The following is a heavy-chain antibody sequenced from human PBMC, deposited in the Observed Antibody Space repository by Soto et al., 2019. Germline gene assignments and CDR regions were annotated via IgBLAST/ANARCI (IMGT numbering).Heavy chain of an antibody. D-gene: IGHD6-13*01. J-gene: IGHJ6*02. CDR3: ARGRLARIAAAGRPGEGLLPAYYYDYGMDV. Sequence: QVQLVQSGAEVKKPGSSVKVSCKASGGTFSSYAISWVRQSPGQGLEWMGGIIPIFGTANYAQKFQGRVTITADESTSTAYTELSSLRSEDTAVYYCARGRLARIAAAGRPGEGLLPAYYYDYGMDVWGQGTTVTVSS. V-gene: IGHV1-69*01. CDR1: GGTFSSYA. CDR2: IIPIFGTA.